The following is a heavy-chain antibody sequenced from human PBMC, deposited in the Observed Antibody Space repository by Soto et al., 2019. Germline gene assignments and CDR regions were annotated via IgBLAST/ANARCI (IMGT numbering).Heavy chain of an antibody. CDR1: GYTFTSYG. V-gene: IGHV1-18*01. Sequence: ASVKVSCKASGYTFTSYGISWVRQAPGQGLEWMGWISAFNGNTYYAQKLQGRVTMTTDTSTSTAYMELRSLRSDDTAVYYCAREDSSGWYVWFDPWGQGTLVTVSS. CDR2: ISAFNGNT. J-gene: IGHJ5*02. CDR3: AREDSSGWYVWFDP. D-gene: IGHD6-19*01.